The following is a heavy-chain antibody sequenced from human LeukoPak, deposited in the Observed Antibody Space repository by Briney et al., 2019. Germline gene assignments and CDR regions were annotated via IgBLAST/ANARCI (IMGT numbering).Heavy chain of an antibody. D-gene: IGHD2-8*01. CDR2: INHSGST. J-gene: IGHJ4*02. CDR1: GGSFSGYY. V-gene: IGHV4-34*01. Sequence: PSETLSLTCAVYGGSFSGYYWSWIRQPPGKGLEWIGEINHSGSTNYNPSLKSRVTISVDTSKNQFSLKLSSVTAADTAVYYCARLTNGNPGDYWGQGTLVTVSS. CDR3: ARLTNGNPGDY.